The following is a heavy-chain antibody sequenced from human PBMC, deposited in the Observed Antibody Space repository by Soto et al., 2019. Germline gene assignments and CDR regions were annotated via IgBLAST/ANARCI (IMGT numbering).Heavy chain of an antibody. J-gene: IGHJ3*01. Sequence: DVQLVESGGGLIQPGGSLRLSCAVSGLTVSGKKYVAWVRQAPGKGLEWVSGFYDLDGTYYADSLKGRFTTSGDSSRTIVYPQMNGLRPEDTAVYYCATWHLQEHAYDVWGQGTTVTVSS. CDR1: GLTVSGKKY. CDR3: ATWHLQEHAYDV. D-gene: IGHD4-4*01. V-gene: IGHV3-53*01. CDR2: FYDLDGT.